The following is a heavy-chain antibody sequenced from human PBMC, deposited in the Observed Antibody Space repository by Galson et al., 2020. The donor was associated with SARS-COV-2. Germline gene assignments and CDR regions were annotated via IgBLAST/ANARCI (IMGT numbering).Heavy chain of an antibody. CDR3: ARTRPGYFDY. V-gene: IGHV3-7*03. CDR1: GFTFSQTW. J-gene: IGHJ4*02. Sequence: GESLKISCAASGFTFSQTWMTWVRQAPGKGLEWVVNIKQDGSEKYYVDSVKGRFTISRDNAKNSLYLQMNSLRAEDTAVYYCARTRPGYFDYWGQGILVTVSS. CDR2: IKQDGSEK.